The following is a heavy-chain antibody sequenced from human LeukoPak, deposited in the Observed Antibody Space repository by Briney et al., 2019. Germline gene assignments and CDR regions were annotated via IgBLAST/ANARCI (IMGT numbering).Heavy chain of an antibody. CDR3: ARVGGDYDILTGYFGY. Sequence: ASVKVSCEASGYTFTSYYMHWVRQAPGQGLEWMGIINPSGGSTSYAQKFQGRVTMTRDMSTSTVYMELSSLRSEDTAVYYCARVGGDYDILTGYFGYWGQGTLVTVSS. CDR1: GYTFTSYY. D-gene: IGHD3-9*01. J-gene: IGHJ4*02. V-gene: IGHV1-46*01. CDR2: INPSGGST.